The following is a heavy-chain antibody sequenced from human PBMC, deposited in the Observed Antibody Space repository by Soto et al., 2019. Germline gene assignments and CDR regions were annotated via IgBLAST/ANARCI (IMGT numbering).Heavy chain of an antibody. CDR3: ASWEQPLFDY. CDR2: ISSDGNHK. CDR1: GFNVSAYT. Sequence: QVKLVESGGGVVQPGRSLRLSCAASGFNVSAYTMHWVRQAPGKGLEWVAVISSDGNHKYYTDSVKGRFTISRDTSTNTLYLQMNSLRAEDRAVYYCASWEQPLFDYWGQGTLVTVSS. V-gene: IGHV3-30-3*01. D-gene: IGHD1-26*01. J-gene: IGHJ4*02.